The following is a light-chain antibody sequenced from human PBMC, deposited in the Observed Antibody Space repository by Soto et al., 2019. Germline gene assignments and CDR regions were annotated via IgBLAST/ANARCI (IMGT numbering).Light chain of an antibody. Sequence: EIGFTQSPCTLSLSPGERATLSCRASQSVSSSYLAWYQQKPGQAPRLLIYGASSRATGIPDRFSGSGSGTDFTLTISRLEPEDFAVYYCQQYGSSFFTFGPGTKVDI. J-gene: IGKJ3*01. CDR3: QQYGSSFFT. CDR2: GAS. CDR1: QSVSSSY. V-gene: IGKV3-20*01.